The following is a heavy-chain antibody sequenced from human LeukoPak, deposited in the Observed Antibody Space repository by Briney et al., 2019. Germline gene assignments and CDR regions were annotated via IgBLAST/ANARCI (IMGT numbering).Heavy chain of an antibody. D-gene: IGHD3-3*01. CDR2: ISGSGGST. V-gene: IGHV3-23*01. CDR3: AKKDFWSGYPDY. Sequence: GGSLRLSCAASGFTFSSYAMSWVRQAPGKGLEWVSAISGSGGSTYYADSVKGRLTISRDNSKNTLYLQMNSLRAEDTAVYYCAKKDFWSGYPDYWGQGTLVTVSS. J-gene: IGHJ4*02. CDR1: GFTFSSYA.